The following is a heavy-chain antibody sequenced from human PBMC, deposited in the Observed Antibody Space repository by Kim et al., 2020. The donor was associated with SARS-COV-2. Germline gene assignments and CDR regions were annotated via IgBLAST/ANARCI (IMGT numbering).Heavy chain of an antibody. CDR2: INPNNCGT. V-gene: IGHV1-2*06. CDR1: GYVFLGHH. J-gene: IGHJ5*02. CDR3: AVGGGRGWNRWFDP. D-gene: IGHD2-15*01. Sequence: ASVKVSCKASGYVFLGHHIYWVGQAPGQGLEWMGRINPNNCGTNYAQKFQGRITITKDTSITTAYMEVTSLTSAHTAAYYCAVGGGRGWNRWFDPWGQ.